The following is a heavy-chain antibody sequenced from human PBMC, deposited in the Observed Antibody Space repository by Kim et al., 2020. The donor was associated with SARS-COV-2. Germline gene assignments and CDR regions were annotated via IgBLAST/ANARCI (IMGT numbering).Heavy chain of an antibody. J-gene: IGHJ6*02. CDR2: ST. Sequence: STGYAQKFQGRVTMTRDTSTSTVYMELSSLRSEDTAVYYCASSYYYGMDVWGQGTTVTVSS. CDR3: ASSYYYGMDV. V-gene: IGHV1-46*01.